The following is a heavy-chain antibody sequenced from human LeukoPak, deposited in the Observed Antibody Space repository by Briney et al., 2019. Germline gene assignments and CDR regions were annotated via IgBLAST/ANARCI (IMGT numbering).Heavy chain of an antibody. Sequence: SETLSLTYTVSGGSISSYYWSWIRQPPGKGLEWIGYIYYSGSTNHNPSLKSRVTISVDTSKNQFSLKLSSVTAADTAVYYCARSSDSIYYYYMDVWGKGTTVTVSS. J-gene: IGHJ6*03. V-gene: IGHV4-59*01. CDR3: ARSSDSIYYYYMDV. CDR1: GGSISSYY. D-gene: IGHD4-11*01. CDR2: IYYSGST.